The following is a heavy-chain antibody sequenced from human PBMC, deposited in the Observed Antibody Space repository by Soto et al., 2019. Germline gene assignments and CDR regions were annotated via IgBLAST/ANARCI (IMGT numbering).Heavy chain of an antibody. CDR2: IIPTLGIA. J-gene: IGHJ5*01. CDR3: ARDSAGMVRGDTRFDS. V-gene: IGHV1-69*08. Sequence: QVQLVQSGAEVKKPGSSVKVSCKASGGTFSSYTISWVRQAPGQGLEWMGRIIPTLGIANYAQKFQGRVTFPADKSPTGAYVELSSLTSEDTAVYSCARDSAGMVRGDTRFDSWGRVTLGTVAS. CDR1: GGTFSSYT. D-gene: IGHD3-10*01.